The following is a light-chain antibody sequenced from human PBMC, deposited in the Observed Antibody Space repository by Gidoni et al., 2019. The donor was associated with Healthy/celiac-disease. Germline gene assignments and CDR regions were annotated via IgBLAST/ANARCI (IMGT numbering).Light chain of an antibody. V-gene: IGLV3-19*01. CDR3: NSRDSSGNHHWV. Sequence: SSELPQDPAVAVALGQTVRITCQGDSLRSYYASWYQQKPGQAPVLVIYGKNNRPSGIPDRFSGSSSGNTASVTITGAQAEDEADYYCNSRDSSGNHHWVFGGGTKLTVL. CDR2: GKN. J-gene: IGLJ3*02. CDR1: SLRSYY.